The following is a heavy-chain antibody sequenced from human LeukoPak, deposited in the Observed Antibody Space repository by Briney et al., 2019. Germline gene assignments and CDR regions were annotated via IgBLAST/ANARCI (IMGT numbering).Heavy chain of an antibody. V-gene: IGHV4-34*01. CDR3: ARLTLTGSLN. CDR1: GGSFSGYY. J-gene: IGHJ4*02. D-gene: IGHD7-27*01. CDR2: INHSGST. Sequence: SETLSLTCAVYGGSFSGYYWSWIRQPPGKGLEWIGEINHSGSTNYNPSLKSRVTISVDTSKNQFSLKLSSVTAADTAVYYCARLTLTGSLNWGQGTLVTVS.